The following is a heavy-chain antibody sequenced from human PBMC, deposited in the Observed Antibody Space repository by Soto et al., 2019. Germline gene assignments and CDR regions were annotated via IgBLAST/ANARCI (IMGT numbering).Heavy chain of an antibody. D-gene: IGHD3-16*01. V-gene: IGHV1-18*01. Sequence: GASVKVSCKASGYTFTTFGISWVRQAPGQGLEWVGWISANNGNTGYAQKFQGRVTMTRDISIATAYMELSSLRSDDTAIYYCARMATFGSLNWFDPWGQGTLVTVSS. CDR3: ARMATFGSLNWFDP. CDR2: ISANNGNT. J-gene: IGHJ5*02. CDR1: GYTFTTFG.